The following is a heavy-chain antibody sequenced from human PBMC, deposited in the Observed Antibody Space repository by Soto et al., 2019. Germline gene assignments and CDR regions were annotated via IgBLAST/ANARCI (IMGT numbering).Heavy chain of an antibody. Sequence: SVKVSCKASGGTFSSYAISWVRQAPGQGLEWMGGTIPIFGTANYAQKFQGRVTITADESTSTAYMELSSLRSEDTAVYYCARGPPSYSSGWYRSLDYWGQGTLVTVSS. V-gene: IGHV1-69*13. CDR1: GGTFSSYA. CDR2: TIPIFGTA. D-gene: IGHD6-19*01. J-gene: IGHJ4*02. CDR3: ARGPPSYSSGWYRSLDY.